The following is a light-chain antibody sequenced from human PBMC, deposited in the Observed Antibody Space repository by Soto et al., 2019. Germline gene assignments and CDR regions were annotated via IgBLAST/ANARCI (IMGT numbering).Light chain of an antibody. CDR3: RHYDQLPPLT. J-gene: IGKJ4*02. CDR1: QDIKNY. Sequence: DIQMIQSPSSLSASVGDRVTITCQASQDIKNYLNWYQQKPGKAPKLLIYDVSNLETGVPSRFSESGSVIHFSLTISSLQREDVATYDCRHYDQLPPLTFGGEAGEQIK. CDR2: DVS. V-gene: IGKV1-33*01.